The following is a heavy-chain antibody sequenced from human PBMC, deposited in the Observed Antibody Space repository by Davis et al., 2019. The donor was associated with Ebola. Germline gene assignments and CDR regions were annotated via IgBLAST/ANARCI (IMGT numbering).Heavy chain of an antibody. CDR2: ISYDGSNK. V-gene: IGHV3-30-3*01. CDR3: ARGGRGSYSFGYYYYGMDV. Sequence: GESLKISCAASGFTFSNYAMHWVRQAPGKGLEWVAVISYDGSNKYYADSVKGRFTISRDNSKNTLYLQMNSLRAEDTAVYYCARGGRGSYSFGYYYYGMDVWGQGTTVTVSS. CDR1: GFTFSNYA. D-gene: IGHD1-26*01. J-gene: IGHJ6*02.